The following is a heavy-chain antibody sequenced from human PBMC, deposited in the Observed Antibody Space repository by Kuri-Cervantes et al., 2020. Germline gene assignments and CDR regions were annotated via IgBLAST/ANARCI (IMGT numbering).Heavy chain of an antibody. D-gene: IGHD3-10*01. CDR3: ARLGATWDDY. Sequence: GGSLRLSCAASGFTFSSYWMHWIRQAPGKGLEWISHISTTGSLIYYADSVKGRFTVSRDNAKKSLFLQMNSLSADDTAVYYCARLGATWDDYWGQGTLVTVSS. V-gene: IGHV3-11*04. J-gene: IGHJ4*02. CDR2: ISTTGSLI. CDR1: GFTFSSYW.